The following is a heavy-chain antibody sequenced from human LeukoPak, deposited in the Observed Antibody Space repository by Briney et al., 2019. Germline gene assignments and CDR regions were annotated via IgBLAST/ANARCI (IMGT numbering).Heavy chain of an antibody. V-gene: IGHV3-48*02. CDR2: ISSSSSTI. J-gene: IGHJ3*02. CDR3: ARGGAYYYDSSGYSGDAFDI. Sequence: PGGSLRLSCAASGFTFSSYWMSWVRQAPGKGLEWVSYISSSSSTIYYADSVKGRFTISRDNAKNSLYLQMNSLRDEDTAVYYCARGGAYYYDSSGYSGDAFDIWGQGTMVTVSS. D-gene: IGHD3-22*01. CDR1: GFTFSSYW.